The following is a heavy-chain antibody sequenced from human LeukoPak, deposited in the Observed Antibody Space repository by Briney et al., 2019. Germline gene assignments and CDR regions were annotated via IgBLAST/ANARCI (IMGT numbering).Heavy chain of an antibody. J-gene: IGHJ4*02. CDR1: GGTFSSYA. CDR2: IVPIFGTA. D-gene: IGHD1-7*01. CDR3: ARGLGITGTKGDY. Sequence: ASVKVSCEASGGTFSSYAISWVRQAPGQGLEWMGGIVPIFGTANYAQKFQGRVTITADESTSTAYMELSSLRSEDTAVYYCARGLGITGTKGDYWGQGTLVTVSS. V-gene: IGHV1-69*13.